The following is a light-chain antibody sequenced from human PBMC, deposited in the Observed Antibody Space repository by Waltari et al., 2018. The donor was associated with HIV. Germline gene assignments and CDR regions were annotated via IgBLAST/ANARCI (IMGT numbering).Light chain of an antibody. CDR3: CSYAGSYTFVL. V-gene: IGLV2-11*01. CDR2: DVS. J-gene: IGLJ2*01. Sequence: QSALTQPRSVSGSPGQSVTISCTGTSSDVGGYNYVSWSQQHPGKAPKRLIYDVSKRPSGVPDRFSAFKSGNTASLTISGLQAEDEADYYCCSYAGSYTFVLFGGGTKLTVL. CDR1: SSDVGGYNY.